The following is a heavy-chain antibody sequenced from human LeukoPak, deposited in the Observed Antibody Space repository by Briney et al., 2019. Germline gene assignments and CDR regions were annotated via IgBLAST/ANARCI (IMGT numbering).Heavy chain of an antibody. V-gene: IGHV4-34*01. CDR2: INHSGST. CDR3: ARVQQLALLFSKQHFDY. D-gene: IGHD6-13*01. J-gene: IGHJ4*02. CDR1: GGSFSSYY. Sequence: PSETLSLTCAVYGGSFSSYYWSWIRQPPGKGLEWIGEINHSGSTNYNPSLKSRVTISVDTSKNQFSPKLSSVTAADTAVYYCARVQQLALLFSKQHFDYWGQGTLVTVSS.